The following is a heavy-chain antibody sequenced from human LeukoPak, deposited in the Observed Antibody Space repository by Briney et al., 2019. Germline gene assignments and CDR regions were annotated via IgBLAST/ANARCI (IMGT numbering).Heavy chain of an antibody. CDR3: ARWGYGSGSYSPLAIYYYYGMDV. V-gene: IGHV3-23*01. D-gene: IGHD3-10*01. CDR1: GFTFSTYA. CDR2: ISGSGGST. Sequence: GGSLRLSCAASGFTFSTYAMSWVRQAPGKGLEWVSEISGSGGSTFYANSVKGRFTISRDNSKNTLYLQMNSLRAEDTAVYYCARWGYGSGSYSPLAIYYYYGMDVWGQGTTVTVSS. J-gene: IGHJ6*02.